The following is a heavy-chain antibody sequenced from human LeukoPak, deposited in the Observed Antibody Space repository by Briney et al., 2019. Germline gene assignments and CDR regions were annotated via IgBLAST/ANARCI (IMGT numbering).Heavy chain of an antibody. D-gene: IGHD3-22*01. J-gene: IGHJ6*03. CDR2: IYYSGST. V-gene: IGHV4-39*07. CDR1: GGSISDSSYY. Sequence: KPSETLSLTCTVPGGSISDSSYYWGWIRQPPGKGLEWIGSIYYSGSTYYNPSLKSRVTISVDTSKNQFSLKLSSVTAADTAVYYCARAGKDSSGYYFRTYYYYCMDVWGKGTTVTVSS. CDR3: ARAGKDSSGYYFRTYYYYCMDV.